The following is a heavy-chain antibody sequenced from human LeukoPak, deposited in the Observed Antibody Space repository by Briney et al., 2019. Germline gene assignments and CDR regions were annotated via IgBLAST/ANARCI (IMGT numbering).Heavy chain of an antibody. CDR2: IRYDGCGK. V-gene: IGHV3-30*02. CDR3: ARDGPTTKFDN. J-gene: IGHJ4*02. Sequence: PGGALRLSCAASGFTFNRHGMHWVRQAPGKGLEWVAFIRYDGCGKYYADSVQGRFTISRDSAKNSLSLQMNSLRPDGTAVDYCARDGPTTKFDNWGEGDLFTVSS. CDR1: GFTFNRHG. D-gene: IGHD1-1*01.